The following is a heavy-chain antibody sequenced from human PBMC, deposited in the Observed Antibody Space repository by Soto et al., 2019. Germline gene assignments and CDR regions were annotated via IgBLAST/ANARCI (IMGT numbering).Heavy chain of an antibody. Sequence: EVQLLESGGGLVQPGGSLRLSCVASGFPFSNYYMDWVRQAPGKGLEWVAVISGSEDNIHYADSVNGRFTISRDNSMNTLYLQMNSLRADDTAIYYCAKDLHWFAMDVWGQGTTVTVSS. CDR2: ISGSEDNI. CDR1: GFPFSNYY. J-gene: IGHJ6*02. V-gene: IGHV3-23*01. CDR3: AKDLHWFAMDV. D-gene: IGHD3-10*01.